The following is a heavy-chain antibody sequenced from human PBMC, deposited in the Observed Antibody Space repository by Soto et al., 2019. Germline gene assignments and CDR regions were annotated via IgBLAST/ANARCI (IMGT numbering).Heavy chain of an antibody. V-gene: IGHV3-74*01. D-gene: IGHD3-22*01. Sequence: GGSLRLSCEASGFTFNNYWMHWVRQAPGKGLVWVSRINSDGSSTSYVDSVKGRLTISRDNAKNTLYLQMNSLRVEDTAVYYCASPTYYYDSSGYPPGYYYGMDVWGQGTTVTVSS. CDR2: INSDGSST. CDR3: ASPTYYYDSSGYPPGYYYGMDV. CDR1: GFTFNNYW. J-gene: IGHJ6*02.